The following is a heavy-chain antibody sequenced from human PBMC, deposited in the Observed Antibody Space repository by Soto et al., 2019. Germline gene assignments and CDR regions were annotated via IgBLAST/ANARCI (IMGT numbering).Heavy chain of an antibody. D-gene: IGHD1-26*01. CDR3: SRPPPNNWGAPLDF. V-gene: IGHV3-49*03. CDR1: GFTFGDYA. CDR2: ITSKRYGGKT. Sequence: GGSLRLSCITSGFTFGDYAMIWFRQAPGKGLEWVSFITSKRYGGKTEYAASVKGRFTTSRDDSKSVAYLQMNSLRTDDTAVYYCSRPPPNNWGAPLDFWGQGTLVTVSS. J-gene: IGHJ4*02.